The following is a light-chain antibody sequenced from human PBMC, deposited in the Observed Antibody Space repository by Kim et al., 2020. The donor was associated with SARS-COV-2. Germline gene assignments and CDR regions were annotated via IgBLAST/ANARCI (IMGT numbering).Light chain of an antibody. Sequence: QSALTQPASVSGSPGQSITISCTGTSSDIEYYNLVSWYQQHPGTAPKLIIYEVNNRPSGVSSRCSGSKFANRASLTISGLQSEDEADYYCTSYTTKSPRDFGTGTKFTVL. CDR3: TSYTTKSPRD. CDR2: EVN. J-gene: IGLJ1*01. CDR1: SSDIEYYNL. V-gene: IGLV2-14*02.